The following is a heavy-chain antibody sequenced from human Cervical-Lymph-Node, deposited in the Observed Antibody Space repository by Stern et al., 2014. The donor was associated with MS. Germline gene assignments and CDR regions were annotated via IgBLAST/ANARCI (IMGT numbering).Heavy chain of an antibody. CDR1: GYIFTDYY. CDR3: ARGSGTAYDLRADY. Sequence: VQLVESGAEARAPGASMKVSCKASGYIFTDYYLHWVRQAPGQGLEWLGWINPNSGGTNYAQNFQGRVTMTRDTSISTAYMELRWLGSADTAVYYCARGSGTAYDLRADYWGQGTLVTVSS. J-gene: IGHJ4*01. V-gene: IGHV1-2*02. CDR2: INPNSGGT. D-gene: IGHD3-3*01.